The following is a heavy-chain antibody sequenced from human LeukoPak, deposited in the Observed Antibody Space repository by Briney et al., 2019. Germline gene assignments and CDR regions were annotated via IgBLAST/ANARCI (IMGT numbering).Heavy chain of an antibody. J-gene: IGHJ4*02. CDR3: ARDIVWLQLEN. CDR2: IGKDGSEK. D-gene: IGHD5-24*01. V-gene: IGHV3-7*01. Sequence: PGGSLRLSCAASGFTFSSYAMSWVRQAPGKGLEWVASIGKDGSEKSYVDSVKGRFTISRDNARNSLYLQMSSLRVEDTAVYYCARDIVWLQLENWGQGTLVTVSS. CDR1: GFTFSSYA.